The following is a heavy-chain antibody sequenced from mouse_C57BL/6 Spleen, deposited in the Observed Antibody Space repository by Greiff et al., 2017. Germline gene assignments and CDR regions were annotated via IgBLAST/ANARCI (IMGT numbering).Heavy chain of an antibody. D-gene: IGHD5-1*01. CDR2: IDPETGGT. J-gene: IGHJ4*01. V-gene: IGHV1-15*01. Sequence: QVQLQQSGAELVRPGASVTLSCKASGYTFTDYEMHWVKQTPVHGLEWIGAIDPETGGTAYNQKFKGKAILTADKSSSTAYMELRSLTSEDSAVYYCTVYLPYYYAMDYWGQGTSVTVSS. CDR3: TVYLPYYYAMDY. CDR1: GYTFTDYE.